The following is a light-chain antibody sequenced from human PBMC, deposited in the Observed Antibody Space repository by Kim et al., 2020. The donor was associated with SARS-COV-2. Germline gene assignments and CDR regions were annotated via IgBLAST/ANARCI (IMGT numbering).Light chain of an antibody. CDR2: GTS. J-gene: IGKJ2*01. Sequence: EIVLTQSPGTLSLSPGERATLSCRDTQSISSGFLAWYQKKPGQAPRLLIYGTSKRPTGIPDRFIGSGSGTDFTLTITRLEPADFAVYYCQHYGTSPPDTFGQGTKLEI. CDR1: QSISSGF. CDR3: QHYGTSPPDT. V-gene: IGKV3-20*01.